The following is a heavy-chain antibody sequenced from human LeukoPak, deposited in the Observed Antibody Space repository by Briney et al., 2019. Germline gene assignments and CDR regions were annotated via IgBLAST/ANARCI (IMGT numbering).Heavy chain of an antibody. CDR1: IDSFTNYY. CDR2: VNDSGGT. J-gene: IGHJ3*02. D-gene: IGHD3-22*01. V-gene: IGHV4-34*01. Sequence: SETLSLTCAVYIDSFTNYYWNWIRQTPGKGLEWIGEVNDSGGTNINPSLRSRVILSVDTSKNQFSLKLSSVTAADTAVYFCARGPYSYDSSGAFDIWGQGTMVTVSS. CDR3: ARGPYSYDSSGAFDI.